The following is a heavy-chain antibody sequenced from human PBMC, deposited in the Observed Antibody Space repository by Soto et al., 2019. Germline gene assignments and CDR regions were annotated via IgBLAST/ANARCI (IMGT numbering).Heavy chain of an antibody. D-gene: IGHD3-16*01. Sequence: SETLSLTCTVSGGSSSSSNYYCGWIRQPPGKGLEWIGSIYYSGYTYYNPSLKSRVTISVDTSKNQFSLKLSSVTAADTAVYYCARHNGPLYVGYYYDMDVWGQGTTVT. CDR3: ARHNGPLYVGYYYDMDV. V-gene: IGHV4-39*01. CDR2: IYYSGYT. J-gene: IGHJ6*02. CDR1: GGSSSSSNYY.